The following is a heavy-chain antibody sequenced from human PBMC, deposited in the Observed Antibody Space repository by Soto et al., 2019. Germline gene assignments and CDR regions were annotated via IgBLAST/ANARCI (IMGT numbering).Heavy chain of an antibody. D-gene: IGHD2-2*01. CDR2: LTDSGSDT. CDR3: ARASYCSTTTCLEDV. CDR1: GFSFSSYA. Sequence: EVQLLESGGGLVQPGGSLRLSCAASGFSFSSYAMSWVRQTPGKGLQWVSSLTDSGSDTYYADSVKGRFTISRDNSKNTLYLHMNSLRPEDTAVYYCARASYCSTTTCLEDVWGQGTAVSVSS. V-gene: IGHV3-23*01. J-gene: IGHJ6*02.